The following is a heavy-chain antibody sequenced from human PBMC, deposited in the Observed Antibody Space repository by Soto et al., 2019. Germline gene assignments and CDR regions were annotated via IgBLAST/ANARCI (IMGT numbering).Heavy chain of an antibody. CDR1: GGSISSGGYS. Sequence: PSETLSLTCAVSGGSISSGGYSWSWIRQPPGKGLEWIGYIYHSGSTYYNPSLKSRVTISVDRSKNHFSLKLSSVTAADTAVYYFARGGGYYDSSGSNYFDYWGQGTLVTVSS. CDR3: ARGGGYYDSSGSNYFDY. V-gene: IGHV4-30-2*01. J-gene: IGHJ4*02. D-gene: IGHD3-22*01. CDR2: IYHSGST.